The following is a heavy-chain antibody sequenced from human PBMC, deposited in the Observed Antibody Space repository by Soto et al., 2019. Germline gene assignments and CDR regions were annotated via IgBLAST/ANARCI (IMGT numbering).Heavy chain of an antibody. CDR2: IYYSGST. J-gene: IGHJ6*02. D-gene: IGHD3-10*01. CDR1: GGSVSSGSYY. Sequence: PSETLSLTCTVSGGSVSSGSYYWSWIRQPPGEGLEWIGYIYYSGSTNYNPSLKSRVTISVDTSKNQFSLKLSSVTAADTAVYYCARDRDVRGVIYGMDVWGQGTTVTVSS. CDR3: ARDRDVRGVIYGMDV. V-gene: IGHV4-61*01.